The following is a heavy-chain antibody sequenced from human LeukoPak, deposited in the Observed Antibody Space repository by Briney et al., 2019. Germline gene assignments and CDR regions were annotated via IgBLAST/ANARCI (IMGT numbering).Heavy chain of an antibody. D-gene: IGHD2-2*01. V-gene: IGHV3-23*01. CDR3: AKDLFLHIVVVPAALGPFDY. CDR2: ISGSGGST. CDR1: GFTFSSYA. J-gene: IGHJ4*02. Sequence: GGSLRLSCAASGFTFSSYAMSWVRQAPGKGLEWVSAISGSGGSTYYADSVKGRFTISRDNSKNTLYLQMNSLRAEDTAVYYCAKDLFLHIVVVPAALGPFDYWGQGTLVTVSS.